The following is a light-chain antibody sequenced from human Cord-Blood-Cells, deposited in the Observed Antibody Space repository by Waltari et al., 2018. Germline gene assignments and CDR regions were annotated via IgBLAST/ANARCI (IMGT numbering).Light chain of an antibody. CDR3: SSYTSSSTLV. J-gene: IGLJ3*02. Sequence: QSALTQPASVSGSPGQSITISCTGNSSDVGVYNYVSCYQQHPGKAPKLMIYDVSNRPSGVSNRFSGSKSGNTASLTISGLQAEDEADYYCSSYTSSSTLVFGGGTKLTVL. CDR1: SSDVGVYNY. CDR2: DVS. V-gene: IGLV2-14*03.